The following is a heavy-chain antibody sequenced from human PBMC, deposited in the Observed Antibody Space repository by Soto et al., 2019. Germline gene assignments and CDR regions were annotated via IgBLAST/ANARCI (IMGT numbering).Heavy chain of an antibody. CDR1: GFTFSDYA. CDR2: IRSKAYGGTT. V-gene: IGHV3-49*03. D-gene: IGHD2-2*01. CDR3: TRSLGYCISTSCYGFDY. Sequence: PGGSLRLSCTASGFTFSDYAMNWFRQAPGKGLEWVGFIRSKAYGGTTEYAASVKGRFTISRDDSKSIAYLQMNSLKTEDTAVYYCTRSLGYCISTSCYGFDYWGQGTLVTVSS. J-gene: IGHJ4*02.